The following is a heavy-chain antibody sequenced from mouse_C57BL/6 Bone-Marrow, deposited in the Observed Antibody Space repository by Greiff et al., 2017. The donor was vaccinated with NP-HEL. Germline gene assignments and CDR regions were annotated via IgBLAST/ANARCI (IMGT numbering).Heavy chain of an antibody. V-gene: IGHV1-81*01. CDR3: ARSGGVTWFAY. Sequence: QVQLKQSGAELARPGASVKLSCKASGSTFTSYGISWVKQRTGQGLEWIGEIYPRSGNTYYNEKFKGKATLTADKSSSTAYMELRSLTSEDSAVYFCARSGGVTWFAYWGQGTLVTVSA. J-gene: IGHJ3*01. CDR1: GSTFTSYG. CDR2: IYPRSGNT. D-gene: IGHD1-1*02.